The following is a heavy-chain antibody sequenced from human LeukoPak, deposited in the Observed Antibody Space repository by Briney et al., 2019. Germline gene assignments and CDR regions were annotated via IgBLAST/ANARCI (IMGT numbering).Heavy chain of an antibody. CDR3: ARGIWYYGSGSYLDY. J-gene: IGHJ4*02. CDR1: GGSMSSGSYY. CDR2: MYYCGRI. Sequence: SQTLSLTCTVSGGSMSSGSYYWSWIRQHPGEGLEWYGHMYYCGRICYHPALKNRVLISVDTSKKPFSLNLSSVTAADTAVYYCARGIWYYGSGSYLDYWGQGTLVTVSS. D-gene: IGHD3-10*01. V-gene: IGHV4-31*03.